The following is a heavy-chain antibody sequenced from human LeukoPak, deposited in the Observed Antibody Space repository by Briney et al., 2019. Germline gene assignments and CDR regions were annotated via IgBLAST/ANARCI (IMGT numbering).Heavy chain of an antibody. D-gene: IGHD3-22*01. J-gene: IGHJ4*02. V-gene: IGHV3-23*01. Sequence: GGSLTLACAASGFTVSSDAVGWVRQAPGRGLGWVSSIRGSGGSTYCADCVKCRFTISRDKSKNTLYLQMNTLRAEDTAVYYCAKVDYYDSSGSSLGVSGSGVVDYWGQGTLVLVSS. CDR2: IRGSGGST. CDR3: AKVDYYDSSGSSLGVSGSGVVDY. CDR1: GFTVSSDA.